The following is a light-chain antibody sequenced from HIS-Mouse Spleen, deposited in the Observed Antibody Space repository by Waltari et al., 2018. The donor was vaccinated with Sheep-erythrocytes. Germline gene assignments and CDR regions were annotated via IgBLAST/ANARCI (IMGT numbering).Light chain of an antibody. CDR2: DDS. J-gene: IGLJ1*01. V-gene: IGLV3-21*03. CDR3: QVWDSSSDHYV. Sequence: SYVLTQPPSVSVAPGKTARITCWGHNIGSKSVHWYQQKPGQAPVLVVYDDSDGPSGIPERFSGSNSGNTATLTISRVEAGDEADYYCQVWDSSSDHYVFGTGTKVTVL. CDR1: NIGSKS.